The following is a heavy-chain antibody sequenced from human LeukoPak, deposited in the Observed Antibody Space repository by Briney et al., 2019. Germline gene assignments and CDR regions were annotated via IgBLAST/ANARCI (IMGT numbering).Heavy chain of an antibody. J-gene: IGHJ6*02. D-gene: IGHD2-2*01. Sequence: SETLSLTCAVYGGSFRGYYWSWIRQPPGKGLEWVGEINHSGSTNYNPFLKSRVTISVNTSKNQFSLKLSSVTAADTAVYSCARAAGYCSSTSCYSPGHYYYGMDVWGQGTTVTVSS. CDR3: ARAAGYCSSTSCYSPGHYYYGMDV. CDR1: GGSFRGYY. V-gene: IGHV4-34*01. CDR2: INHSGST.